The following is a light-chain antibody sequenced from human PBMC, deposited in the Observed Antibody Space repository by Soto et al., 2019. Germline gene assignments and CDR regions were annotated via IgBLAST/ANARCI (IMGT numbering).Light chain of an antibody. CDR3: MQGTHWPWT. V-gene: IGKV2-30*01. CDR2: EVY. J-gene: IGKJ1*01. Sequence: DVDMTQSPLSLPVTLGQPASISCRSSQSLVYSDGNTYLNWFQQRPGQSPRRLIYEVYNRESVVPDRFSGSGSGTDFTLKISRVEAEDVGVYYCMQGTHWPWTFGQGTKVEIK. CDR1: QSLVYSDGNTY.